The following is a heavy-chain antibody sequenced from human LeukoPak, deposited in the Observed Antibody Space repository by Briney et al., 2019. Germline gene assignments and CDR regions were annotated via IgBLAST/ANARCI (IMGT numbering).Heavy chain of an antibody. D-gene: IGHD3-10*01. CDR3: AKDWGPHYASGSSYFDS. V-gene: IGHV3-30*18. CDR1: GFTFSSYG. CDR2: IIYDGTNK. Sequence: GGSLRLSCVASGFTFSSYGMHWVRQAPGKGLEWVAVIIYDGTNKYYTDSVKGRFTISRDNAKNTLYLQMNFLRADDTAVYFCAKDWGPHYASGSSYFDSWGQGTLVTVSS. J-gene: IGHJ4*02.